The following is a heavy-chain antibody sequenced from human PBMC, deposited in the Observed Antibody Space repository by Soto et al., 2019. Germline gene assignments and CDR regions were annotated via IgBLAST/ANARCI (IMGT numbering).Heavy chain of an antibody. D-gene: IGHD3-9*01. V-gene: IGHV1-18*01. J-gene: IGHJ3*02. CDR3: ARDSSTTYDILTGYYLGIGAFDI. CDR1: GYTFTSYG. Sequence: GASVKVSCKASGYTFTSYGISWVRQAPGQGLEWMGWISAYNGNTNYAQKLQGRVTMNTDTSTSTAYMELRSLRSDDTAVYYCARDSSTTYDILTGYYLGIGAFDIWGQGTMVTVSS. CDR2: ISAYNGNT.